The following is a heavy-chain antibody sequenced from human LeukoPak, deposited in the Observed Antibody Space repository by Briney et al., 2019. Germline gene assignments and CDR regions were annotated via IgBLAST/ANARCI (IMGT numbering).Heavy chain of an antibody. D-gene: IGHD6-13*01. Sequence: PGGSLRLSCAASGFTFSSYEMNWVRQAPGKGLEWVSYISGSGSTIYYADSVKGRFTISRDNAKNSLYLQMNSLRAEDTAVYYCELGDSSSWYEGDYFDYWGQGTLVTVSS. CDR3: ELGDSSSWYEGDYFDY. CDR2: ISGSGSTI. J-gene: IGHJ4*02. V-gene: IGHV3-48*03. CDR1: GFTFSSYE.